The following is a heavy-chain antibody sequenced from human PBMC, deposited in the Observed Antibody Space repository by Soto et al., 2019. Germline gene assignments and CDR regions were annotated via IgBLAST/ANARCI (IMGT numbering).Heavy chain of an antibody. CDR2: IFSDGSP. CDR3: VRTVGSSWFFDL. J-gene: IGHJ2*01. CDR1: GASISSGDYY. V-gene: IGHV4-39*01. Sequence: QLQLRQSGPGLVQPSETLSLTCSVSGASISSGDYYWGWIRQPPGKGLEWIGSIFSDGSPYYNPSHQSRVTFSIDTSRNQFSLKLNSATAADTAVYYCVRTVGSSWFFDLWGRGTLITVSS. D-gene: IGHD3-10*01.